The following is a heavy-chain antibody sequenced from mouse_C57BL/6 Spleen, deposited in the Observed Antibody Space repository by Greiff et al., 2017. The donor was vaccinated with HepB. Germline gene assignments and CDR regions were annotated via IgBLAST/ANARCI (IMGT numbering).Heavy chain of an antibody. Sequence: QVQLQQSGPELVKPGASVKISCKASGYTFTDYYINWVKQRPGQGLEWIGWIFPGSGSTYYNEKFKGKATLTVDKSSSTAYMLLSSLTSEDSAVYFCARTGDRLLWLRYAMDYWGQGTSVTVSS. CDR3: ARTGDRLLWLRYAMDY. CDR1: GYTFTDYY. V-gene: IGHV1-75*01. J-gene: IGHJ4*01. D-gene: IGHD2-2*01. CDR2: IFPGSGST.